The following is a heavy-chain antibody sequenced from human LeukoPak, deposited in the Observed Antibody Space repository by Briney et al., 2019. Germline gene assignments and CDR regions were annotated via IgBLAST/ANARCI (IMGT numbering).Heavy chain of an antibody. Sequence: PSETLSLTCAVYGGSFSGYYWSWIRQPPGKGLEWIGEINHSGSTNYNPSLKSRVTISVDTSKNQFSLKLSSVTAADTAVYYCARVGYCSGGSCYPNWFDPWGQGTLVTASS. CDR1: GGSFSGYY. V-gene: IGHV4-34*01. CDR2: INHSGST. D-gene: IGHD2-15*01. J-gene: IGHJ5*02. CDR3: ARVGYCSGGSCYPNWFDP.